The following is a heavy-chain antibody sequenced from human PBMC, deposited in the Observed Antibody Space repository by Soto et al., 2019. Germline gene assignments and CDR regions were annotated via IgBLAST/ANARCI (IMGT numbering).Heavy chain of an antibody. V-gene: IGHV3-30*18. D-gene: IGHD3-10*01. J-gene: IGHJ4*02. Sequence: PGGSLRLSCAASGFTFSGYGMHWVRQAPGKGLEWVAVISYDGSNKYYADSVQGRFTISRDNSKNTLNLQMNSLRAEDTAVYYCAKSLVLKDFSVSGSYYTQGNFFDYWGQGTLVTVSS. CDR2: ISYDGSNK. CDR1: GFTFSGYG. CDR3: AKSLVLKDFSVSGSYYTQGNFFDY.